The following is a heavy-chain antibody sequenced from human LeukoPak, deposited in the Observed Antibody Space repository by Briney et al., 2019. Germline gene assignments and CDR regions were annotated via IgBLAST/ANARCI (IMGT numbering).Heavy chain of an antibody. V-gene: IGHV4-34*01. D-gene: IGHD4-23*01. J-gene: IGHJ4*02. CDR2: INHSGST. Sequence: PGGSLRLSCAASGFTFSYYWMSWVRQAPGKGREWIGEINHSGSTNYNPSLKSRVTISVDTSKNQFSLKLSSVTAADTAVYYCARAGNLSFDYWGQGTLVTVSS. CDR1: GFTFSYYW. CDR3: ARAGNLSFDY.